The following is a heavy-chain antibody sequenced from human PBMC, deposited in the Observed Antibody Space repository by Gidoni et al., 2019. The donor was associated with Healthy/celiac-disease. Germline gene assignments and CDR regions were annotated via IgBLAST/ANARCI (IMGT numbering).Heavy chain of an antibody. CDR3: ASLPRGIAVAGDWFDP. CDR1: GGSISSSSYY. D-gene: IGHD6-19*01. Sequence: QLQLQESGPGLVKPSETLSLTCPVSGGSISSSSYYWGWIRQPPGKGLEWIGSIYYSGSTYYNPSLKSRVTISVDTSKNQFSLKLSSVTAADTAVYYCASLPRGIAVAGDWFDPWGQGTLVTVSS. J-gene: IGHJ5*02. CDR2: IYYSGST. V-gene: IGHV4-39*01.